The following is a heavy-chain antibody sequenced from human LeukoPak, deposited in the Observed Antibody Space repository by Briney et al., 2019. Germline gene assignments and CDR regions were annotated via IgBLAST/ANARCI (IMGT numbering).Heavy chain of an antibody. V-gene: IGHV1-18*01. J-gene: IGHJ5*02. D-gene: IGHD3-3*01. Sequence: ASVTVSCLASRYTFTSYGISWVRPAPGQGLEWVGWISAYNGNTNYAQKLQGRVTMTTDTSTRTAYMELRSLRDDDTAVYYCARVGETIFGAPNWFDPWGQGTLVTVSS. CDR1: RYTFTSYG. CDR2: ISAYNGNT. CDR3: ARVGETIFGAPNWFDP.